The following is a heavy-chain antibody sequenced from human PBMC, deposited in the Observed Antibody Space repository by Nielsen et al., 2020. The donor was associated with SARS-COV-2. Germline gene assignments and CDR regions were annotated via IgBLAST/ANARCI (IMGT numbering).Heavy chain of an antibody. CDR1: GFIVNNNY. V-gene: IGHV3-53*01. J-gene: IGHJ6*02. CDR2: TYSGGTT. Sequence: GSLKISCAASGFIVNNNYMSWVRQAPGKGLEWVSVTYSGGTTNYADSVKGRFTISRDNSKNTLYLQLNRLRAEDTAVYYCARVYYDEPRMDVWGQGTTVTVSS. CDR3: ARVYYDEPRMDV. D-gene: IGHD3-22*01.